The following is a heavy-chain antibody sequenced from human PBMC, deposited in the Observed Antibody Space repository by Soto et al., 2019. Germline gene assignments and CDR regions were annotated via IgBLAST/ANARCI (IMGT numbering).Heavy chain of an antibody. CDR1: GFTFGSYA. Sequence: PGGSLRLSCAASGFTFGSYAMSWVRQGPGKGLEWVSAISGSGGSTYYADSVKGRFTISRDNSKNTLYLQMNSLRAEDTAVYYCAKGLRGVRGPTIYYYYYYMDVWGKGTTVTVSS. V-gene: IGHV3-23*01. D-gene: IGHD3-10*01. CDR2: ISGSGGST. J-gene: IGHJ6*03. CDR3: AKGLRGVRGPTIYYYYYYMDV.